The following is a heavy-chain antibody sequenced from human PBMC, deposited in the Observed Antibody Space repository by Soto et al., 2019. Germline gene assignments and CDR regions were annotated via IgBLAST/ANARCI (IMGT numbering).Heavy chain of an antibody. CDR1: GYRFTSYW. D-gene: IGHD4-17*01. Sequence: PGESLKISCKTFGYRFTSYWIGRARQMPGKGLEWMGIIFPGDSETRYSPSFQGQVAISADKSISTAYLQWSSLKASDTAMYYCARPLDYGDPTHYYFHYWGQGTLVTVSS. V-gene: IGHV5-51*01. CDR3: ARPLDYGDPTHYYFHY. J-gene: IGHJ4*02. CDR2: IFPGDSET.